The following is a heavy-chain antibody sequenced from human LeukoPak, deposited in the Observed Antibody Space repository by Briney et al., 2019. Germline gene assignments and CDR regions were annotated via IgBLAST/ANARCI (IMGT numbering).Heavy chain of an antibody. D-gene: IGHD5-12*01. CDR2: IHYSGST. J-gene: IGHJ4*02. CDR1: GGSFSGYY. Sequence: SETLSLTCAVYGGSFSGYYWSWIRQHPGKGLEWIGYIHYSGSTYYNPSLKSRVTISVDTSKNQFSLKLSSVTAADTAVYYCASSGRNDYWGQGTLVTVSS. V-gene: IGHV4-31*11. CDR3: ASSGRNDY.